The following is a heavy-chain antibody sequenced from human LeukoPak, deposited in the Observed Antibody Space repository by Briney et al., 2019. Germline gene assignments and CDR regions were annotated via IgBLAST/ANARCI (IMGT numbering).Heavy chain of an antibody. CDR1: GGSISSGGYY. CDR2: IYYSGST. V-gene: IGHV4-31*03. CDR3: AREGFSNNWFDP. Sequence: SETLSLTCTVSGGSISSGGYYWSWIRQHPGKGLEWIGYIYYSGSTYYNPSLKSRVTISVDTSKDQFSLKLSSVTAADTAVYYCAREGFSNNWFDPWGQGTPVTVSS. D-gene: IGHD6-13*01. J-gene: IGHJ5*02.